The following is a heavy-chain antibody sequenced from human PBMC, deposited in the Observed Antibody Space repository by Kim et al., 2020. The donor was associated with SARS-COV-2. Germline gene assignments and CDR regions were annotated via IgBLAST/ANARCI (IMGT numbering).Heavy chain of an antibody. V-gene: IGHV3-23*01. CDR1: GFTFSNYA. D-gene: IGHD3-16*01. CDR2: IGGGGITT. Sequence: GGSLRLSCTASGFTFSNYAMSWVRQAPGRGLEWVSVIGGGGITTYYADSVKGRFTISRDNSKNTLYLQLSSLRAEDTAIYYCAKILLGAVRAPCDYWGQGTLVTVSS. CDR3: AKILLGAVRAPCDY. J-gene: IGHJ4*02.